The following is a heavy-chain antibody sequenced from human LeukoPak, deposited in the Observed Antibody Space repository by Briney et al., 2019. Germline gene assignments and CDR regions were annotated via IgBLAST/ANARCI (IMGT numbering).Heavy chain of an antibody. V-gene: IGHV3-43*02. CDR1: GFTFDDYA. CDR2: ISGDGGRT. J-gene: IGHJ5*02. Sequence: GGSLRLSCAASGFTFDDYAMLWVRQAPGKGLEWVSLISGDGGRTYYAGSVSGRCTISRDNSKNSLYLQMNSLRTEDTALYYCAKGDYGDYAGWFDPWGQGTLVTVSS. CDR3: AKGDYGDYAGWFDP. D-gene: IGHD4-17*01.